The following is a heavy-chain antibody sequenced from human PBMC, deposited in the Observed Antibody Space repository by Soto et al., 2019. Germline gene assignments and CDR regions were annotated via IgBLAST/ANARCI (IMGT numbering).Heavy chain of an antibody. Sequence: QVQLQESGPGLVKPSETLSLTCTVSGGSISTYYWSWIRQPPGKGLEWIGCIYYSGSTNYNPSLKSRVTMSVDTSKIEFSLKLSSVTAEDTAMYYCARQSRRYGHYVDSWGQGTLVTVSS. D-gene: IGHD3-16*02. J-gene: IGHJ4*02. V-gene: IGHV4-59*08. CDR2: IYYSGST. CDR3: ARQSRRYGHYVDS. CDR1: GGSISTYY.